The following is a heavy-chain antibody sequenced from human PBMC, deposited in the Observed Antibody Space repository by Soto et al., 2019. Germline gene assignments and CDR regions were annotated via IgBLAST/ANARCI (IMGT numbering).Heavy chain of an antibody. Sequence: DVQVVESGGGLVQPGGSLRLSCAASGFTFSSYSMNWVRQAPGKGLEWISYITNGGTTIYYADSVKGRFTISRDNATNSLYLHMNSLRDDDTAVYYSATPVVRLLQWTTDYCGQGTLVTVSS. CDR3: ATPVVRLLQWTTDY. V-gene: IGHV3-48*02. CDR1: GFTFSSYS. J-gene: IGHJ4*02. D-gene: IGHD3-3*01. CDR2: ITNGGTTI.